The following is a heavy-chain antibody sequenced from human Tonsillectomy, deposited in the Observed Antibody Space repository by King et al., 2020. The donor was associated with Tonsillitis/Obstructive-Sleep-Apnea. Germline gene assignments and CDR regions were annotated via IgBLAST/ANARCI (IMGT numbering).Heavy chain of an antibody. J-gene: IGHJ4*02. D-gene: IGHD3-22*01. CDR3: AKDLTPNYYDSSGHGRFDY. CDR1: GFTFSSYA. V-gene: IGHV3-23*04. CDR2: ISGSGGST. Sequence: VQLVESGGGLVQPGGSLRLSCAASGFTFSSYAMSWVRQVPGKGLEWVSVISGSGGSTYYADSVKGRFTISRDNSKNTLYLQMNSLRAEETAVYYCAKDLTPNYYDSSGHGRFDYWGQGTLVTVSS.